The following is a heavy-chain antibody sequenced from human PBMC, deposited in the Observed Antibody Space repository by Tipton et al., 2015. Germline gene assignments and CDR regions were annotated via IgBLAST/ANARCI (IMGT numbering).Heavy chain of an antibody. V-gene: IGHV4-61*01. Sequence: TLSLTCSVSGGSVTSNNSFWSWIRQPPGKGLEWIGYIFHSGSTSYNPSLRSRVFISIDTSKNQFSLKLNSATAADTAVYYCARGGAGYYYDSVGYLSWGQGTLVTVSS. D-gene: IGHD3-22*01. CDR2: IFHSGST. J-gene: IGHJ5*02. CDR1: GGSVTSNNSF. CDR3: ARGGAGYYYDSVGYLS.